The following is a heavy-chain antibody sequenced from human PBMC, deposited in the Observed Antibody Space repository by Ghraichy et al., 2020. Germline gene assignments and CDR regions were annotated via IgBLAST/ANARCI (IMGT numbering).Heavy chain of an antibody. D-gene: IGHD2-2*01. J-gene: IGHJ4*02. Sequence: GGSLRLSCAASGFTFSSYAMSWVRQAPGKGLEWVSAISGSGGSTYYADSVKGRFTISRDNSKNTLYLQMNSLRAEDTAVYYCAKEGARTGDIVVVPAETRGRYFDYWGQGTLVTVSS. CDR3: AKEGARTGDIVVVPAETRGRYFDY. CDR2: ISGSGGST. V-gene: IGHV3-23*01. CDR1: GFTFSSYA.